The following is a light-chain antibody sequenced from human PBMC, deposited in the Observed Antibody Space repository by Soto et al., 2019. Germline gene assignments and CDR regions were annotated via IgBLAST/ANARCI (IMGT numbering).Light chain of an antibody. CDR3: SSFTRSNIWV. CDR2: DVS. Sequence: QSVPTQPASVSGSPGQSITISCTGSSSDVGGYNYVSWYQHHPGKAPKLMIYDVSNRPSGVSNRFSGSKSGNTASLTISGLQAEDEADYYCSSFTRSNIWVFGGGTKLTVL. J-gene: IGLJ3*02. CDR1: SSDVGGYNY. V-gene: IGLV2-14*03.